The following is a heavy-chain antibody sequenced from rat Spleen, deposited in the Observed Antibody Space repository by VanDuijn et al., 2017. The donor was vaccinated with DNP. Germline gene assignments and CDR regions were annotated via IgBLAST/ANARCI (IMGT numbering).Heavy chain of an antibody. J-gene: IGHJ2*01. D-gene: IGHD1-5*01. CDR1: GYSLTSHY. CDR3: ARWKIGPHYFDY. V-gene: IGHV3-1*01. CDR2: ISYSGRT. Sequence: VQLQESGPGLVKPSQSLSLTCSVTGYSLTSHYWGWIRKFPGNKMEWIGHISYSGRTTYNPSLKSRISITRDTSKNQFFLQLNSVSPEDTATYYCARWKIGPHYFDYWGQGVMVTVSS.